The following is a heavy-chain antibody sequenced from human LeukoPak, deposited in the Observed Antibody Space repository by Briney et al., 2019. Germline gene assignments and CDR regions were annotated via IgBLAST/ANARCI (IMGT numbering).Heavy chain of an antibody. CDR3: AKGGYYDSSGYYSFDY. J-gene: IGHJ4*02. CDR1: GFTFDDYA. Sequence: GGSLRLSCAASGFTFDDYAMHWARLAPGNGLEWFSDISWNSGSIGYADSVKGRFTISRDNAKNSLYLQMNSLRAEDTALYYCAKGGYYDSSGYYSFDYWGQGTLVTVSS. D-gene: IGHD3-22*01. V-gene: IGHV3-9*01. CDR2: ISWNSGSI.